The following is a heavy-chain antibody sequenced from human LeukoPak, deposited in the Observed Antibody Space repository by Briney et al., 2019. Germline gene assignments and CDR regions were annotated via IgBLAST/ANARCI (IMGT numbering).Heavy chain of an antibody. Sequence: ASVTVSFKASGYTFTNYYMHWVRQAPGQGRERMGIINPSGGSTSYAQKFQGRVTMTTATSTSTVYMELSSLRSEDTAVYYCAILWFGESYYFDYWGQGTLVTVSS. V-gene: IGHV1-46*01. J-gene: IGHJ4*02. D-gene: IGHD3-10*01. CDR3: AILWFGESYYFDY. CDR2: INPSGGST. CDR1: GYTFTNYY.